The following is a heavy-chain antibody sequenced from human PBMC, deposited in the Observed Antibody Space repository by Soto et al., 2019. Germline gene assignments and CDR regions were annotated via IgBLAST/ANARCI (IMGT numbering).Heavy chain of an antibody. CDR3: ASKYCPSTICYLFDN. Sequence: QLQLQESGPGLVKPSGTLSLTCSVSGGSITSNHWWSWVRQAPGQGLEWIGEIFHRGTSHHNPSLESRVTLSVDKSKNQFSLMLTSVTAADTAVYYCASKYCPSTICYLFDNWGQGALVTVSS. J-gene: IGHJ4*02. CDR2: IFHRGTS. D-gene: IGHD2-15*01. V-gene: IGHV4-4*02. CDR1: GGSITSNHW.